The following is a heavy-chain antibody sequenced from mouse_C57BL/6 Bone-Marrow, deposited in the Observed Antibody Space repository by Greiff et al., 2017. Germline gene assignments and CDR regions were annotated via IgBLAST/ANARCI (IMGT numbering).Heavy chain of an antibody. CDR1: GYTFTDYY. V-gene: IGHV1-26*01. CDR2: MNPNNGGT. J-gene: IGHJ2*01. CDR3: ARYWGDDYYDPYYVDY. Sequence: EVQLQQSGPELVKPGASVKISCKASGYTFTDYYMNWVKQSHGKSLEWIGDMNPNNGGTSYNQKFKGKATLTVDKSSSTAYMELRSLTSEDSAVYYCARYWGDDYYDPYYVDYWGQGTTLTVSS. D-gene: IGHD2-4*01.